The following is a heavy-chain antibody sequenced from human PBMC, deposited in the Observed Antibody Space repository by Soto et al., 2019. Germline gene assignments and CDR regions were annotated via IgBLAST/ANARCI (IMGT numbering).Heavy chain of an antibody. CDR1: GYTFTGYY. CDR2: INPNSGGT. Sequence: QVQLVQSGAEVKKPGASVKVSCKASGYTFTGYYMHWVRQAPGQGLEWMGWINPNSGGTNYAQKLQSRVTMTSNTSISTAYMELSRLRSDDTAVYYCASPLSVRGVIDYRGQGTLVTVSS. CDR3: ASPLSVRGVIDY. D-gene: IGHD3-10*01. J-gene: IGHJ4*02. V-gene: IGHV1-2*02.